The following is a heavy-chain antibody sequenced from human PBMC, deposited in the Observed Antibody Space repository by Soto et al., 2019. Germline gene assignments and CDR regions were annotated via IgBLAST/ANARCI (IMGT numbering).Heavy chain of an antibody. CDR2: IYYSGST. J-gene: IGHJ4*02. CDR1: GGSISSGDYY. V-gene: IGHV4-30-4*01. CDR3: ARAYYDFWSGYYRAGYYFDY. Sequence: SETLSLTCTVSGGSISSGDYYWSWIRQPPGKGLEWIGYIYYSGSTYYNPSLKSRVTISVDTSKNQFSLKLSSVTAADTAVYYCARAYYDFWSGYYRAGYYFDYWGQGTLVTVSS. D-gene: IGHD3-3*01.